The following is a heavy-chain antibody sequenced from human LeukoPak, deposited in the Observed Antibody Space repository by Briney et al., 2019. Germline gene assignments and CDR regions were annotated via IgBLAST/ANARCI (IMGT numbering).Heavy chain of an antibody. CDR2: INHSGST. Sequence: SETLSLTCAVYGGSFSGYYWSWIRQPPGKGLEWIGEINHSGSTNYNPSLKSRVTISVDTSKNQFSLKLSSVTAADTAVYYCARARIGRWLQFPAYFDYWGQGTLATVSS. CDR3: ARARIGRWLQFPAYFDY. D-gene: IGHD5-24*01. CDR1: GGSFSGYY. V-gene: IGHV4-34*01. J-gene: IGHJ4*02.